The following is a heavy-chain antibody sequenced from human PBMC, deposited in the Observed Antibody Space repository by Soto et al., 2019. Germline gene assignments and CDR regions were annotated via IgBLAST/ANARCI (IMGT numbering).Heavy chain of an antibody. CDR3: ARDKVVDYGGRHYYYYGSDV. D-gene: IGHD4-17*01. CDR2: ISYDGKNK. V-gene: IGHV3-30*03. Sequence: QVHLVESGGGVVQPGMSLRLSCAASGFTFRTQGMHWVRQAPGKGLEWVAGISYDGKNKHYADSVKGRFTISRDNAKNTVYLQMSRLRAEDTAMYYCARDKVVDYGGRHYYYYGSDVWGQGTTVTVSS. J-gene: IGHJ6*02. CDR1: GFTFRTQG.